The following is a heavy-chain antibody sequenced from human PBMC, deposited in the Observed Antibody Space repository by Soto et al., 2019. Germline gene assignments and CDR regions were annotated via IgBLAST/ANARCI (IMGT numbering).Heavy chain of an antibody. CDR2: IIPIFGTA. D-gene: IGHD1-26*01. CDR3: ARVGVGAATTGLFDY. J-gene: IGHJ4*02. CDR1: GGTFSSYA. V-gene: IGHV1-69*01. Sequence: QVQLVQSGAEVKKPGSSVKVSCKASGGTFSSYAISLVRQAPGQGLEWMGGIIPIFGTANYAQKFQGRVTITADESTSTAYMELSSLRSEDTAVYYCARVGVGAATTGLFDYWGQGTLVTVSS.